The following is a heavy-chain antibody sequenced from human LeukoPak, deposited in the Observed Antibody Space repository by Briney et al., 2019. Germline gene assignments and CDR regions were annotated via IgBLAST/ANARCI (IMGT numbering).Heavy chain of an antibody. D-gene: IGHD1-26*01. V-gene: IGHV1-46*01. Sequence: ASVKVSCKASGYTFTSYYMHWVRQAPGQGLEWMGIINPSGGSTSYAQKFQGRVTMTRDMSTSTVYMELSSLRSEDTAVYYCARLHSVGATQQPLDYWGQGTLVTVSS. CDR1: GYTFTSYY. J-gene: IGHJ4*02. CDR3: ARLHSVGATQQPLDY. CDR2: INPSGGST.